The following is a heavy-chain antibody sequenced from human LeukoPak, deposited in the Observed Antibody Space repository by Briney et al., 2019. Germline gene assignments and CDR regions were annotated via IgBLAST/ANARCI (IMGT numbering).Heavy chain of an antibody. CDR2: ISPAGSNT. J-gene: IGHJ4*02. D-gene: IGHD5-18*01. V-gene: IGHV3-23*01. CDR1: GFTFSSYA. Sequence: GGSLRLSCTASGFTFSSYAMSWVRQAPGKGLEWVSSISPAGSNTYYADSVKGRFTISRDNPKSTLYLQMNSLRAEDTALYYCAKGARNTAPDYWGQGTLVAVSS. CDR3: AKGARNTAPDY.